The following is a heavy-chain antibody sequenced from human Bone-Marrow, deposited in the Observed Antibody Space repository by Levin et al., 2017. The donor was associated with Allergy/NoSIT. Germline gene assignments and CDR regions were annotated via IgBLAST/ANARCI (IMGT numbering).Heavy chain of an antibody. CDR1: GFNFATSW. J-gene: IGHJ3*01. V-gene: IGHV3-7*01. Sequence: PAASVKVSCAASGFNFATSWMTWLRQAPGKGLEWVANIKKDESDKNFADSVKGRFTISRDNAKRSLYLQMDSLRVEDTAVYYCARDSSPPYYSDSGTYYFDAFELWGQGTMVIVSS. D-gene: IGHD3-22*01. CDR3: ARDSSPPYYSDSGTYYFDAFEL. CDR2: IKKDESDK.